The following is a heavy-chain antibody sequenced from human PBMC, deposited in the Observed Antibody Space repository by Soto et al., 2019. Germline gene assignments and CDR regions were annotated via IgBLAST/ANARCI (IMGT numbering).Heavy chain of an antibody. D-gene: IGHD1-7*01. CDR1: GGTFGSYA. CDR2: IIPIFGTA. V-gene: IGHV1-69*13. Sequence: SVKVSCKASGGTFGSYAISWVRQAPGQGLEWMGGIIPIFGTANYAQKFQGRVTITADESTSTAYMELSSLRSEDTAVYYCAGPPELTRIYYYYGMDVWGQGTTVTVSS. J-gene: IGHJ6*02. CDR3: AGPPELTRIYYYYGMDV.